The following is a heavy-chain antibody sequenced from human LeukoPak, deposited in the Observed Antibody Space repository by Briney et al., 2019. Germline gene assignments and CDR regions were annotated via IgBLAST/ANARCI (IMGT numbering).Heavy chain of an antibody. CDR2: IYYSGST. J-gene: IGHJ4*02. Sequence: SETLCLTCTVSGGSLSSSRYYWGWIRQPPGKGMEWHRSIYYSGSTYDNPSLRRRVTISVDTYKNQFLQKLSSVTAADTAVYYCARQNIAVAASNCFDYWGQGTLVTVSS. V-gene: IGHV4-39*01. CDR3: ARQNIAVAASNCFDY. CDR1: GGSLSSSRYY. D-gene: IGHD6-19*01.